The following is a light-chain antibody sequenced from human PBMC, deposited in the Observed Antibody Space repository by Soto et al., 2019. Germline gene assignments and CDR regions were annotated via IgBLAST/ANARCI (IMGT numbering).Light chain of an antibody. CDR3: SSYTSSSPVV. CDR1: SSDVGGYNY. J-gene: IGLJ2*01. Sequence: QSALTQPASVSGSPGQASTLSCTGTSSDVGGYNYVSWYQHHTGKAPKLMIYDVSNRPSGVSNRFSGSKAGNTASMTIAGLQAEDEADYYCSSYTSSSPVVFGGGTKLTVL. V-gene: IGLV2-14*03. CDR2: DVS.